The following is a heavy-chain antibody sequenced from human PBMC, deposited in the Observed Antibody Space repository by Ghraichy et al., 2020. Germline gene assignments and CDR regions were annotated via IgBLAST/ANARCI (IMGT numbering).Heavy chain of an antibody. V-gene: IGHV4-39*01. Sequence: SETLSLTCTVSGGSISSSSYYWGWIRQPPGKGLEWIGSIYYSGSTYYNPSLKSRVTISVDTSKNQFSLKLSSVTAADTAVYYCARDWLWFGKSPGGFDPWGQGTLVTVSS. CDR1: GGSISSSSYY. CDR3: ARDWLWFGKSPGGFDP. J-gene: IGHJ5*02. CDR2: IYYSGST. D-gene: IGHD3-10*01.